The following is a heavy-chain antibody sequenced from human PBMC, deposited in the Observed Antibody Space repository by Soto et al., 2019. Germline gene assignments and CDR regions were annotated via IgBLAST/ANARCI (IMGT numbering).Heavy chain of an antibody. CDR1: GYTFTSYY. D-gene: IGHD4-17*01. V-gene: IGHV1-46*01. CDR3: ARDGDWATGDSYYYYGMDV. Sequence: GASVKVSCKASGYTFTSYYMHWVRQAPGQGLEWMGIINPSGGSTSYAQKFQGRVTMTRDTSTSTVYMELSSLRSEDTAVYYCARDGDWATGDSYYYYGMDVWDQGTTVTVSS. CDR2: INPSGGST. J-gene: IGHJ6*02.